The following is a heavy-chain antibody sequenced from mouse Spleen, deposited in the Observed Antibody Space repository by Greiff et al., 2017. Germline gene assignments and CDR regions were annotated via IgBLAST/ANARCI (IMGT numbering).Heavy chain of an antibody. CDR2: IWSGGST. CDR3: ARGEDDYDGYYVGY. Sequence: QVQLQQSGPGLVQPSQSLSITCTVSGFSLTSYGVHWVRQSPGKGLEWLGVIWSGGSTDYNAAFISRLSISKDNSKSQVFFKMNSLQADDTAIYYCARGEDDYDGYYVGYWGQGTTLTVSS. CDR1: GFSLTSYG. D-gene: IGHD2-4*01. J-gene: IGHJ2*01. V-gene: IGHV2-2*01.